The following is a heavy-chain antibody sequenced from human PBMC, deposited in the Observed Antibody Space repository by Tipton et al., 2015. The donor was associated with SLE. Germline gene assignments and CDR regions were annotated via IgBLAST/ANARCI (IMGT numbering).Heavy chain of an antibody. V-gene: IGHV4-34*01. J-gene: IGHJ4*02. CDR1: GGSISSHY. CDR2: INHSGST. Sequence: TLSLTCTVSGGSISSHYWSWIRQPPGKGLEWIGEINHSGSTNYNPSLKSRVTISVDTSKNQFSLKLSSVTAADTAVYYCARGAHYGRYFDYWGQGTLVTVSS. D-gene: IGHD4-17*01. CDR3: ARGAHYGRYFDY.